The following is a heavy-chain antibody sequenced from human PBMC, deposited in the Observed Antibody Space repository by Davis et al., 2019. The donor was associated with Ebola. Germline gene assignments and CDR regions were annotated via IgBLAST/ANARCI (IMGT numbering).Heavy chain of an antibody. CDR2: ISSSSSTI. J-gene: IGHJ6*04. V-gene: IGHV3-48*04. CDR1: GFTFSTYA. Sequence: PGGSLRLSCAASGFTFSTYAMGWVRQAPGKGLEWVSYISSSSSTIYYADSVKGRFTISRDNAKNSLYLQMNNLRAEDTAVYFCARSNVWGKGTTVTVSS. CDR3: ARSNV.